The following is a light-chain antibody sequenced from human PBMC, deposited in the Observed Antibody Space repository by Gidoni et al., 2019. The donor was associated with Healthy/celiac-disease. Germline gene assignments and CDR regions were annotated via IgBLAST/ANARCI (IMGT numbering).Light chain of an antibody. CDR3: QQLNSYPIFT. V-gene: IGKV1-9*01. J-gene: IGKJ3*01. CDR2: AAS. Sequence: DIQLTQSPSFLSASVGDRVTITCRASQRISSYLAWYQQKPGKAPKLLIYAASTLQSGVPSSISGSGSGTEFTLTISSLQPEDFATYYCQQLNSYPIFTFGPGTKVDIK. CDR1: QRISSY.